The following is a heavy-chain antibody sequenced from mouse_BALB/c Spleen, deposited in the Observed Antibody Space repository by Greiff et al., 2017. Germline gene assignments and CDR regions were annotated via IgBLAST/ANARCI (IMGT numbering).Heavy chain of an antibody. Sequence: EVKVVESGGGLVQPGGSLKLSCAASGFTFSSYTMSWVRQTPEKRLEWVAYISNGGGSTYYPDTVKGRFTISRDNAKNTLYLQMSSLKSEDTAMYYCARHEDYGSRLFAYWGQGTLVTVSA. CDR3: ARHEDYGSRLFAY. J-gene: IGHJ3*01. CDR2: ISNGGGST. D-gene: IGHD1-1*01. V-gene: IGHV5-12-2*01. CDR1: GFTFSSYT.